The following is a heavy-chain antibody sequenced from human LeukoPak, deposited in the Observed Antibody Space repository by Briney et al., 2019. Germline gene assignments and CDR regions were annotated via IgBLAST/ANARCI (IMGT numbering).Heavy chain of an antibody. CDR2: INTNTGNP. Sequence: ASVKVSCKASGYTFTSYAMNWVRQAPGQGLGWMGWINTNTGNPTYAQGFTGRFVFSLDTSVSTAYLQISSLKAEDTAVYYCARALGYCTNGVCYFNWFDPWGQGTLVTVSS. CDR3: ARALGYCTNGVCYFNWFDP. J-gene: IGHJ5*02. CDR1: GYTFTSYA. D-gene: IGHD2-8*01. V-gene: IGHV7-4-1*02.